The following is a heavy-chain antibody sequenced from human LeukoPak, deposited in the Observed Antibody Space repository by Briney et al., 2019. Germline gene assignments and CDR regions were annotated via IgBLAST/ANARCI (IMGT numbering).Heavy chain of an antibody. V-gene: IGHV1-2*02. CDR1: GYTFSGYY. Sequence: ASVKVSCKASGYTFSGYYLHWVRQAPGQGLEWMGWINPNSGDTNYAQKFQGRVTMTRDTSISTADMELSRLRSDDTAVYYCARGLYSGYAYTSLYFDYWGQGTLVTVSS. D-gene: IGHD5-12*01. CDR2: INPNSGDT. CDR3: ARGLYSGYAYTSLYFDY. J-gene: IGHJ4*02.